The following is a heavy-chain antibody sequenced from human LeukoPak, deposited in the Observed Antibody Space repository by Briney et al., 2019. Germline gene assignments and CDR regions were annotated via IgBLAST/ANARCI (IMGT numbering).Heavy chain of an antibody. Sequence: VGSLRHSCATSVVTFIKSWRHSVPQAPQKWLVCVSRINSDGRSTSYEDYVKGRLSNSRDNHDNTLYLQMNSLRAEDTDVYYCARAKRDAYNSFDYWGQGALVTDCS. D-gene: IGHD5-24*01. CDR2: INSDGRST. J-gene: IGHJ4*02. CDR1: VVTFIKSW. V-gene: IGHV3-74*01. CDR3: ARAKRDAYNSFDY.